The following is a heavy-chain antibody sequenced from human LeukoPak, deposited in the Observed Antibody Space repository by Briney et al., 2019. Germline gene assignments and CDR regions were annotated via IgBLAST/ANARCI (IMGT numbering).Heavy chain of an antibody. CDR1: RFTFTDYG. J-gene: IGHJ4*02. D-gene: IGHD2-15*01. V-gene: IGHV3-33*01. CDR2: IWYDGSGK. CDR3: ARDWCGGGSCYYFDH. Sequence: GRSLRLSCAASRFTFTDYGMHWVRQPPGKGLEWVALIWYDGSGKYYADSVKGRFTISRDDSKNTLYLQMNSLRAEDTAVYYCARDWCGGGSCYYFDHWGQGTLVTVSS.